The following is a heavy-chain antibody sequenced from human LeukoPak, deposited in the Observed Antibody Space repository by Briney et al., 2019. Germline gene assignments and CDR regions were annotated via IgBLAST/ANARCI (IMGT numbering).Heavy chain of an antibody. CDR1: GYSISSGYY. D-gene: IGHD4-17*01. Sequence: SETLSLTCTVSGYSISSGYYWGWIRQPPGKGLEWIGSIYHSGSTYYNPSLKSRVTISVDTSKNQFSLKLSSVTAADTAVYYCARARITTVTPPVWFDPWGQGTLVTVSS. CDR3: ARARITTVTPPVWFDP. CDR2: IYHSGST. J-gene: IGHJ5*02. V-gene: IGHV4-38-2*02.